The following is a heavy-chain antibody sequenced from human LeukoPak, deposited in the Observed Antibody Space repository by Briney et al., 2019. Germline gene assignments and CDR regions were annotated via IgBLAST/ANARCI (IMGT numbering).Heavy chain of an antibody. CDR1: GFTFSDYY. Sequence: GGSLRLSCAASGFTFSDYYMSWIRQAPGKGLGWVSYISSSSSYTNYVDSVKGRFTISRDNAKNSLYLQMNSLRAEDTAVYYCVRAVSVSSYYFDCWGQGTLVTVSS. D-gene: IGHD5/OR15-5a*01. CDR2: ISSSSSYT. J-gene: IGHJ4*02. CDR3: VRAVSVSSYYFDC. V-gene: IGHV3-11*05.